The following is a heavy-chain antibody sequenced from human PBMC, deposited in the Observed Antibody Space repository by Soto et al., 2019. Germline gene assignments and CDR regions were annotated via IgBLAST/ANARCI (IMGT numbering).Heavy chain of an antibody. V-gene: IGHV4-4*02. Sequence: PSETLSLTCAVSGGSISSSNWWSWVRQSPGKGLEWIGEIYHRGSTNYNPSLKSRDTISVDKFKNQFSLKLSSVTAADTAVYYCARGSGRQVYNYYGMDVWGQGTTVT. CDR2: IYHRGST. CDR1: GGSISSSNW. D-gene: IGHD3-10*01. CDR3: ARGSGRQVYNYYGMDV. J-gene: IGHJ6*02.